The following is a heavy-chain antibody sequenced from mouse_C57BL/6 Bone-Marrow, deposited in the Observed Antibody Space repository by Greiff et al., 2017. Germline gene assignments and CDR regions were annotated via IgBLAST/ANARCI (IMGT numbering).Heavy chain of an antibody. V-gene: IGHV1-15*01. J-gene: IGHJ2*01. D-gene: IGHD2-12*01. Sequence: QVQLQQPGAELVKPGASVKVSCKASGYTFTDYEMHWVKQTPVHGLEWIGAIDPETGGTAYNQKFKGKAILTADKSSSTAYMELRSLTSEDSAVYYCTRPYYNDFDYWGQGTTLTVSS. CDR1: GYTFTDYE. CDR2: IDPETGGT. CDR3: TRPYYNDFDY.